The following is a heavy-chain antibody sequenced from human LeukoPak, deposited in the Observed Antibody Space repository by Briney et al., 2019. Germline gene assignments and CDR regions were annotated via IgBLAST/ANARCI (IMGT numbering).Heavy chain of an antibody. CDR1: VGSISTYY. CDR3: ARAIDYYDSSGNPWGYYFDY. Sequence: SETLSLTCTVSVGSISTYYWSWIRQPPGKGLEWIGYIYYSGSTNYNPSLKSRVTISVDTSKNQFSLNLSSVTAADTAVYYCARAIDYYDSSGNPWGYYFDYWGQGTLVTVSS. CDR2: IYYSGST. J-gene: IGHJ4*02. V-gene: IGHV4-59*01. D-gene: IGHD3-22*01.